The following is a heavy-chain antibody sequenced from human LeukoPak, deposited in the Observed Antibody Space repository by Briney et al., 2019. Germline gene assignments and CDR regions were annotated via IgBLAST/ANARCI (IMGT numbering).Heavy chain of an antibody. CDR1: GGSISSSSYY. CDR2: IYYSGST. Sequence: SETLSLTCTVSGGSISSSSYYWGWIRQPPGKGLDWIGSIYYSGSTYYNPSLKSRVTISVDTSKNQFSLKLSSVTAADTALYYCARRFLTIDNWFDPWGQGTLVTVSS. D-gene: IGHD3-3*01. V-gene: IGHV4-39*01. J-gene: IGHJ5*02. CDR3: ARRFLTIDNWFDP.